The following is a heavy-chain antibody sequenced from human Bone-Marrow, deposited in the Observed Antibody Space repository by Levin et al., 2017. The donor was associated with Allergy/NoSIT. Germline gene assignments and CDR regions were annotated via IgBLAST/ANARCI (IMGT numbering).Heavy chain of an antibody. CDR2: IYYSGTT. CDR3: ERDRTEIPRVFDL. CDR1: GGSISSYY. D-gene: IGHD1-1*01. V-gene: IGHV4-59*01. Sequence: SQTLSLTCTVSGGSISSYYWTWIRQPPGKGLEWIGYIYYSGTTDLNPSLESRVTMSLDTSKNQFSLKLSSVTAADTALYYCERDRTEIPRVFDLWGQGTMVTVSS. J-gene: IGHJ3*01.